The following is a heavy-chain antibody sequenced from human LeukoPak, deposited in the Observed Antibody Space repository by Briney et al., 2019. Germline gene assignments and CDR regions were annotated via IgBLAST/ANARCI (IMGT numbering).Heavy chain of an antibody. Sequence: SQTLSLTCAVSGGSISSGGYSWSWIRQPPGKGLEWIGYIYHSGSTYYNPSLKSRVTISVDTSKNQFSLKLSSVTAADTAVYYCTGSYGYPYYFDYWGQGTLVTVSS. CDR1: GGSISSGGYS. V-gene: IGHV4-30-2*01. CDR3: TGSYGYPYYFDY. D-gene: IGHD3-16*01. J-gene: IGHJ4*02. CDR2: IYHSGST.